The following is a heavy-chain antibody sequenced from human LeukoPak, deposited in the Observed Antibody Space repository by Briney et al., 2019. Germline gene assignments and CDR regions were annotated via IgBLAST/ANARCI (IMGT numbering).Heavy chain of an antibody. J-gene: IGHJ4*02. CDR1: GASVTSRGYC. V-gene: IGHV4-39*07. Sequence: PSETLSLTRTVSGASVTSRGYCWGWIRQPRGKGLEWIRSIYYTGSTYYNPSLKSRVTISVDTSKNQFSLKLNSVTAADTAVYYCARDLNYDSSGFYLQGLDFWGQGTLVPVSS. CDR3: ARDLNYDSSGFYLQGLDF. CDR2: IYYTGST. D-gene: IGHD3-22*01.